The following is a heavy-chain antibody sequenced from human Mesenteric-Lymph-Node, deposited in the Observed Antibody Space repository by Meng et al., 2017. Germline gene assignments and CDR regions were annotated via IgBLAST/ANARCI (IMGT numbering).Heavy chain of an antibody. J-gene: IGHJ3*02. D-gene: IGHD2-15*01. Sequence: ASVKVSCKASGYTFTSYYMHWVRQAPGQGLEWMGIINPSGGSTSYAQKFQGRVTMTRDTSTSTVYMELSSLRSEDTAVYYCARGENALGGFVVVVAATQSAFDIWGQGTMVTVSS. CDR1: GYTFTSYY. CDR3: ARGENALGGFVVVVAATQSAFDI. V-gene: IGHV1-46*01. CDR2: INPSGGST.